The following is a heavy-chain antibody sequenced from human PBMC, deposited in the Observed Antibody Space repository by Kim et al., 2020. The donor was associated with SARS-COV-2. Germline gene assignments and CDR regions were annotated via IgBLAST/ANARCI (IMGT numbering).Heavy chain of an antibody. CDR1: GFTFSSYA. CDR3: AKPSVQLERAYYYYGMDV. J-gene: IGHJ6*02. Sequence: GGSLRLSCAASGFTFSSYAMSWVRQAPGKGLEWVSAISGSGGSTYYADSVKGRFTISRDNSKNTLYLQMNSLRAEDTAVYYCAKPSVQLERAYYYYGMDVWGQGTTVTVSS. V-gene: IGHV3-23*01. D-gene: IGHD1-1*01. CDR2: ISGSGGST.